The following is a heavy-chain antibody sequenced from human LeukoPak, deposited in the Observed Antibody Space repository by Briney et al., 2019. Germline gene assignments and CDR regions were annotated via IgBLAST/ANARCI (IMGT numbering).Heavy chain of an antibody. CDR3: AELGMTMIGGV. Sequence: GGSLRLSCAASGFTFSSYSMSWVRQAPGKGLEWVSYISSSGSTIYYADSVKGRFTISRDNAKNPLYLQMNSLRAEDTAVYYCAELGMTMIGGVWGKGTTVTISS. J-gene: IGHJ6*04. CDR1: GFTFSSYS. V-gene: IGHV3-48*04. D-gene: IGHD3-10*02. CDR2: ISSSGSTI.